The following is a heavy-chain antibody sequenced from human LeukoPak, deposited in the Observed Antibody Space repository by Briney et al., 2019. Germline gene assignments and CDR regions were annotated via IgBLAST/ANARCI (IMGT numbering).Heavy chain of an antibody. CDR3: AKGAAAGLVDWFDP. V-gene: IGHV3-23*01. CDR1: GFTFTNLA. Sequence: GGSLRLSCAVSGFTFTNLAMMWVRQAPGKGLQWVSSITGDGATYYADSVRGRFMLSRDTSKNTLYLQMNSLTAEGTALYYCAKGAAAGLVDWFDPWGQGTLVTVSS. D-gene: IGHD6-25*01. CDR2: ITGDGAT. J-gene: IGHJ5*02.